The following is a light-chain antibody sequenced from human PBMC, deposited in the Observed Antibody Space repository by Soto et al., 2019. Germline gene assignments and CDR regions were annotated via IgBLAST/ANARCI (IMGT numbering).Light chain of an antibody. J-gene: IGKJ3*01. CDR1: QGISHY. Sequence: DIQMTQSPSSLSASVGDRVTITCRATQGISHYLAWYQQRPGGVPKLLIHAASTLHSGVSSRFSGSGSGTDFTLTSSSLQSEDVGTYYCQKYDNGPFTFGLGTKVDLK. CDR3: QKYDNGPFT. CDR2: AAS. V-gene: IGKV1-27*01.